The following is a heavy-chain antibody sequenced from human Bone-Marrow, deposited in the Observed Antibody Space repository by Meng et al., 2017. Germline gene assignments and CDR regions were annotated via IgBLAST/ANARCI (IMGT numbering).Heavy chain of an antibody. CDR1: GFQFSNSW. V-gene: IGHV3-15*01. CDR2: IRSNGDGGTA. D-gene: IGHD3-9*01. CDR3: TWDDKAVSDY. Sequence: VHLVESGGDLVKPGGSLRLSCAASGFQFSNSWMSWVRQAPGKGLEWVGRIRSNGDGGTAEYAAPVTGRFTISRDDSKSTLYLQLSGLTTDDTGVYYCTWDDKAVSDYWGQGTLVTVSS. J-gene: IGHJ4*02.